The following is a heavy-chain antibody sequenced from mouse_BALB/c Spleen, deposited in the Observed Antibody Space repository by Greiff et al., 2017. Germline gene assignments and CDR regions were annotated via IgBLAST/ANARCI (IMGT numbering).Heavy chain of an antibody. CDR1: GYSFTGYY. V-gene: IGHV1-26*01. D-gene: IGHD1-1*01. CDR2: INPYNGAT. Sequence: EVQLQQSGPELVKPGASVKISCKASGYSFTGYYMHWVKQSHVKSLEWIGRINPYNGATSYNQNFKDKASLTVDKSSSTAYMELHSLTSEDSAVYYCAREGTTGGFAYWGQGTLVTVSA. J-gene: IGHJ3*01. CDR3: AREGTTGGFAY.